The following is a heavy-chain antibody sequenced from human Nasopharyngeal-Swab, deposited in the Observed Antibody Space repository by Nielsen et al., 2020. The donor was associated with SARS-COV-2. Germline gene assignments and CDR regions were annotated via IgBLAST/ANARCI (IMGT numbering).Heavy chain of an antibody. Sequence: GSLRLSCTVSGGSISSYYWSWIRQPPGKGLEWIGYIYYSGSTNYNPSLKSRVTISVDTSKNQFSLKLSSVTAADTAVYYCARDSMVRGLGTNYYYYGMDVWGQGTTVTVSS. V-gene: IGHV4-59*01. J-gene: IGHJ6*02. D-gene: IGHD3-10*01. CDR2: IYYSGST. CDR1: GGSISSYY. CDR3: ARDSMVRGLGTNYYYYGMDV.